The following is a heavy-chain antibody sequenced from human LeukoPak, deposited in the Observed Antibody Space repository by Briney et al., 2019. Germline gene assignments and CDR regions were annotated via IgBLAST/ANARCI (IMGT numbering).Heavy chain of an antibody. CDR3: AKAIEQWLVRDGAFDI. V-gene: IGHV3-23*01. CDR1: GFTFSSYA. Sequence: SGGSLRLSCAASGFTFSSYAMSWVRQAPGKGLEWVSAISGSGGSTYYADSVKGRFTISRDNSKNTLYLQMNSLRAEDTAVYYCAKAIEQWLVRDGAFDIWGQGTMVTVSS. CDR2: ISGSGGST. D-gene: IGHD6-19*01. J-gene: IGHJ3*02.